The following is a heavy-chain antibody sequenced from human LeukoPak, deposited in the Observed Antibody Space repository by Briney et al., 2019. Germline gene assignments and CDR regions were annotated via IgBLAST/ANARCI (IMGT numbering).Heavy chain of an antibody. Sequence: GGSLRLSCAASGFSFSSYAMHWVRQAPGKGLEWVSTTSAGGSSTYYADSVKGRFTISRDNSKNTLYLQMNSLRAEDTAVYYCARDHSSGWYSDYFDYWGQGTLVTVSS. CDR2: TSAGGSST. V-gene: IGHV3-23*01. CDR3: ARDHSSGWYSDYFDY. J-gene: IGHJ4*02. D-gene: IGHD6-19*01. CDR1: GFSFSSYA.